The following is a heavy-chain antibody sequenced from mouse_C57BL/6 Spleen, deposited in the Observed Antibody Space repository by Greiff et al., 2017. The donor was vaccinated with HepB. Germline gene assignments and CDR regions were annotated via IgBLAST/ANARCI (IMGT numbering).Heavy chain of an antibody. V-gene: IGHV5-4*01. CDR2: ISDGGSYT. J-gene: IGHJ2*01. D-gene: IGHD1-1*01. CDR1: GFTFSSYA. CDR3: ARDGYYYGSSYPYYFDY. Sequence: EVQLVESGGGLVKPGGSLKLSCAASGFTFSSYAMSWVRQTPEKRLEWVATISDGGSYTYYPDNVKGRFTISRDNAKNNLYLQMSHLKSEDTAMYYCARDGYYYGSSYPYYFDYWGQGTTLTVSS.